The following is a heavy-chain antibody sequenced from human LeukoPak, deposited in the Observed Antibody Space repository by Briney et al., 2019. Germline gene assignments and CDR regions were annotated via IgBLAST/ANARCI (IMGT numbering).Heavy chain of an antibody. D-gene: IGHD3-22*01. V-gene: IGHV1-69*13. CDR3: ARDRPEHYYDSSGYGY. CDR1: GGTFSSYA. CDR2: ITPIFGTA. J-gene: IGHJ4*02. Sequence: SVTVSCKASGGTFSSYAISWVRQAPGQGLEWMGGITPIFGTANYAQKFQGRVTITADESTSTAYMELSSLRSEDTAVYYCARDRPEHYYDSSGYGYWGQGTLVTVSS.